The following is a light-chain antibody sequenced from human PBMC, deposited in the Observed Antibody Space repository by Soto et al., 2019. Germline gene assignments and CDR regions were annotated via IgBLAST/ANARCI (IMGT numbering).Light chain of an antibody. V-gene: IGKV3-20*01. CDR3: QQYGTSPGRT. CDR1: QSVSSSY. J-gene: IGKJ1*01. CDR2: GAS. Sequence: EILLTQSPGTLSLSPGERATLSCRASQSVSSSYLAWYQQKPGQAPRLLIYGASSRATGIPDRFSGSGSGTDFTLTISRLEPEDFAVYYCQQYGTSPGRTFGQGTKVDIK.